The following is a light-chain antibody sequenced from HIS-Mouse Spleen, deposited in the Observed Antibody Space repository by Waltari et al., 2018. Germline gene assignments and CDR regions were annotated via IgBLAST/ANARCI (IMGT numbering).Light chain of an antibody. CDR1: RSDVGRYNL. V-gene: IGLV2-23*01. CDR3: CSYAGSSTFVV. Sequence: QSALTQPASVSGSPGQSIPISCPGTRSDVGRYNLVSWYQQDPGKAPKLILYEGSKRPSGVSNRFSGSKSGNTASLTISGLQAEDEADYYCCSYAGSSTFVVFGGGTKLTVL. CDR2: EGS. J-gene: IGLJ2*01.